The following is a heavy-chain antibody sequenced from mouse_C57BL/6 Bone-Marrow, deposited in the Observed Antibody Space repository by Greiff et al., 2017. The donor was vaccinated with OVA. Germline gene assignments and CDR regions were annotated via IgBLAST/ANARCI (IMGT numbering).Heavy chain of an antibody. V-gene: IGHV2-2*01. CDR1: GFSLTSYG. J-gene: IGHJ4*01. Sequence: QVQLQQSGPGLVQPSQSLSITCTVSGFSLTSYGVHWVRQSPGKGLEWLGVIWSGGSTDYNAAFISRLSISKDNSKSQVFFKMNSLQADDTAIYYCARGSWYYAMDYWGQGTSVTVSS. CDR3: ARGSWYYAMDY. CDR2: IWSGGST.